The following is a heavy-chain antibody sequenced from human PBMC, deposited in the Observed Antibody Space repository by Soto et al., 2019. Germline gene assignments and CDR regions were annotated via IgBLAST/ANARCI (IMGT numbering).Heavy chain of an antibody. CDR3: ARENGGGGSSWYEGGYYYYYCGMDV. V-gene: IGHV4-59*01. D-gene: IGHD6-13*01. CDR2: IYYSGST. J-gene: IGHJ6*02. CDR1: CGSIISYY. Sequence: SETLSLTCTVSCGSIISYYWSWIRQPPGKGLEWIGYIYYSGSTNYYPSLKSRVTISVDTAKNQFSLKLSSVTAADTAVYYCARENGGGGSSWYEGGYYYYYCGMDVWGQGTTVAVSS.